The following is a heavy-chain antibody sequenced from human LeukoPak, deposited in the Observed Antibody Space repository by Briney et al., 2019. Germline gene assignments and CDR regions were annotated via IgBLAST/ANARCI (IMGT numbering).Heavy chain of an antibody. Sequence: SETLSLTCTVSGYSISSSSYYWGWIRQPPGKGLEWIGSIYYSGSTYYNPSLKSRVTISVDTSKNQFSLKLSSVTAADTAVYYCARGPIVVPRFDPWGQGTLVTVSS. CDR3: ARGPIVVPRFDP. CDR2: IYYSGST. V-gene: IGHV4-39*07. CDR1: GYSISSSSYY. J-gene: IGHJ5*02. D-gene: IGHD2-15*01.